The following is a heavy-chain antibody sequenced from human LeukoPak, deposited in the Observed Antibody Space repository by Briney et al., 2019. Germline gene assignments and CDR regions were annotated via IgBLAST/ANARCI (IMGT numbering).Heavy chain of an antibody. CDR2: IDHSGNT. CDR1: GGPFGGYD. V-gene: IGHV4-34*01. Sequence: WETLALPFHGYGGPFGGYDWSWIRQPPGKGLEWIGEIDHSGNTSYNPSLKSRVTISLDTSKNQRSLKLSSVTAADTAVYYCARIEDFYYYTNVWGKGTTVTVSS. J-gene: IGHJ6*03. CDR3: ARIEDFYYYTNV.